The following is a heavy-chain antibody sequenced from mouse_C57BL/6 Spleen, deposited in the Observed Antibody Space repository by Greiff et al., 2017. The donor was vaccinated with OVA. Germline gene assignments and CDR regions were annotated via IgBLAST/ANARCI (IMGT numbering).Heavy chain of an antibody. CDR1: GYTFTSYW. Sequence: QVQLKQPGAELVKPGASVKLSCKASGYTFTSYWMQWVKQRPGQGLEWIGEIDPSDSYTNYNQKFKGKATLTVDTSSSTAYMQLSSLTSEDSAVYYCARGDTTVGFDYWGQGTTLTVSS. CDR3: ARGDTTVGFDY. V-gene: IGHV1-50*01. D-gene: IGHD1-1*01. J-gene: IGHJ2*01. CDR2: IDPSDSYT.